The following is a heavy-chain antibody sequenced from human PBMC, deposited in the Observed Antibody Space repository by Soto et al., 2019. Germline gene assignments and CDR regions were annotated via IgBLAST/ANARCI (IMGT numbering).Heavy chain of an antibody. D-gene: IGHD4-17*01. Sequence: EVQLVESGGGSVQPGGSLTLSCAASGFTFSGYWMHWVRQAPGKGLVWVSRINSDGSSTTYADFVKGRFTISRDNAKNTLYLQMNSLRAEDTAVYYCARDDYGDYYFDQWGQGTLVTVSS. CDR2: INSDGSST. V-gene: IGHV3-74*03. CDR1: GFTFSGYW. J-gene: IGHJ4*02. CDR3: ARDDYGDYYFDQ.